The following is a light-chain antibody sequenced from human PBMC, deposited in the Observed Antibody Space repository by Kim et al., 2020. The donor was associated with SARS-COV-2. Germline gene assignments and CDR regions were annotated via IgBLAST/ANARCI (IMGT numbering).Light chain of an antibody. J-gene: IGLJ3*02. V-gene: IGLV4-60*03. Sequence: AVKLTCTLSSGHSSYIIAWHQQQPGKAPRYLMKLEGSGSYNKGSGVPDRFSGSSSGADRYLTISNLQSEDEADYYCETWDSNTRVFGGGTQLTVL. CDR2: LEGSGSY. CDR3: ETWDSNTRV. CDR1: SGHSSYI.